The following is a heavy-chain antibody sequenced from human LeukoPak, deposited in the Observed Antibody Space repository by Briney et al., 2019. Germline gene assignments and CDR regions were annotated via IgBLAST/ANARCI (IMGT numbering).Heavy chain of an antibody. D-gene: IGHD3-10*02. CDR2: ISGSGDRT. CDR3: AKDSDVPED. CDR1: GFTFSNYD. Sequence: TGGSLRLSCAASGFTFSNYDMSWVRQAPGKGLEWVSTISGSGDRTYYADSVKGRFTISGDNSKNTLYLQMSSLRAEDTAVYYCAKDSDVPEDWGQGTLVTVSS. V-gene: IGHV3-23*01. J-gene: IGHJ4*02.